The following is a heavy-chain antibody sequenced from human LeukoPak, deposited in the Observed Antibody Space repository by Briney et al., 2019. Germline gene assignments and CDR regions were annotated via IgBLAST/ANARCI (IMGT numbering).Heavy chain of an antibody. CDR1: GGSFSGYY. CDR2: INHSGST. CDR3: ARGTPSSIAARKMYNWFDP. D-gene: IGHD6-6*01. V-gene: IGHV4-34*01. Sequence: SETLSLTCAVYGGSFSGYYWSWIRQPPGKGLEWIGEINHSGSTYYTPSLKSRVTISVDTSKNQFSLKLSSVTAADTAVYYCARGTPSSIAARKMYNWFDPWGQGTLVTVSS. J-gene: IGHJ5*02.